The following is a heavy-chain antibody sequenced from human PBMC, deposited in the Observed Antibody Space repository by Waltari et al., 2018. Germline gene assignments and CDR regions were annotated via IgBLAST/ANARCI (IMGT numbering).Heavy chain of an antibody. J-gene: IGHJ4*02. Sequence: EVQLLESGGGLVKPGGSLRLSCAASGFTFSSYAMSWVRQAPGKGLECGSTMRGSGVSICSADPVKGRFTITRDNSNNTLYLEMNSLRAEDAAVYYCAKDESYHFWSGYFNWGQGTLVTVSS. CDR1: GFTFSSYA. CDR2: MRGSGVSI. D-gene: IGHD3-3*01. CDR3: AKDESYHFWSGYFN. V-gene: IGHV3-23*01.